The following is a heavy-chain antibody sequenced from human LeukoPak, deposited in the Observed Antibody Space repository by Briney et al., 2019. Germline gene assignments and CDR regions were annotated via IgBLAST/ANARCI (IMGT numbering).Heavy chain of an antibody. CDR3: ARREETSMVAY. Sequence: RGESLKISCKGSGYSFTNYWIGWVRQLPGKGLEWMGIISPADSDTRYSPSFQGQVTISADKSITTAYLQWSSLKASDTAIYYCARREETSMVAYWGQGTLVTVSS. D-gene: IGHD5-18*01. V-gene: IGHV5-51*01. CDR2: ISPADSDT. J-gene: IGHJ4*02. CDR1: GYSFTNYW.